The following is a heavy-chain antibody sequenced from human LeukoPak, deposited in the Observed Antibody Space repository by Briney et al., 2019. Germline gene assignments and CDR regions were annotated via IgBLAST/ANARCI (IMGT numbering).Heavy chain of an antibody. Sequence: GGSLRLSCAASGFTFSSYSMNWVRQAPGKGLEWVSSISSSSSYIYYADSVKGRFTISRDNAKSSLYLQMNSLRAEDTAVYYCARDRGADYYYYGMDVWGQGTTVTVSS. CDR2: ISSSSSYI. V-gene: IGHV3-21*01. CDR1: GFTFSSYS. D-gene: IGHD4/OR15-4a*01. CDR3: ARDRGADYYYYGMDV. J-gene: IGHJ6*02.